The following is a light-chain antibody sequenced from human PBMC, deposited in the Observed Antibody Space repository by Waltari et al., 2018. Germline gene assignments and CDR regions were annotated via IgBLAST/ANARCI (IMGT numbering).Light chain of an antibody. V-gene: IGKV3-20*01. J-gene: IGKJ1*01. CDR3: QKYGTLPAT. CDR1: QSVGRT. CDR2: DAT. Sequence: EIVLTQSPGTLSLSPGDRAILSCRASQSVGRTLVWYQKKPGQAPRLLIYDATNRATGIPDRFSGSGSGTDFSLTISSLEPDDFAVYYCQKYGTLPATFGQGTKVEIK.